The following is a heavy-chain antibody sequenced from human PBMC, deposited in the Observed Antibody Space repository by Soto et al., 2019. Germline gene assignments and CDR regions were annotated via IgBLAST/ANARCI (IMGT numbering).Heavy chain of an antibody. J-gene: IGHJ1*01. Sequence: QVQLVQSGAEVKKPGASVKVSCKASGYTFTTYGISWVRQAPGQGLEWMGWISAYNGGANYVQKFQGRVTMSTDTSTSTAYMELRSLRSDDTAMYYCARWDCSHNNCNGDYLQYWGQGSLVSVSS. CDR1: GYTFTTYG. D-gene: IGHD2-15*01. V-gene: IGHV1-18*01. CDR3: ARWDCSHNNCNGDYLQY. CDR2: ISAYNGGA.